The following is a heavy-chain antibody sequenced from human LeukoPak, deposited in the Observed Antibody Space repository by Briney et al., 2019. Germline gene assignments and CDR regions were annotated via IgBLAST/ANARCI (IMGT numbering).Heavy chain of an antibody. Sequence: PGGSLRLSCTVSGFTFSGYEMNWVRQAPGKGLEWVSYTSSSGSTIFYADSVKGRFTLSRDNAKNSLYLQMNSLRAEDTAVYYCARRGIQLWPHDDYWGQGTLVTVSS. J-gene: IGHJ4*02. D-gene: IGHD5-18*01. CDR2: TSSSGSTI. CDR1: GFTFSGYE. CDR3: ARRGIQLWPHDDY. V-gene: IGHV3-48*03.